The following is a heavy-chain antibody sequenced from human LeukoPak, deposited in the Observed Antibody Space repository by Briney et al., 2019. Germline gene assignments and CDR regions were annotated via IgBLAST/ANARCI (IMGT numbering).Heavy chain of an antibody. V-gene: IGHV1-24*01. D-gene: IGHD3-22*01. Sequence: ASVKVSCKVSGYTLTELSMHWVRQAPGKGLEWMGGFDPEDGETIYAQKFQGRVTMTEDTSTDTAYMELSSLRSEDTAVYYCATAPRQYYYDSSGSHFDYWGQGTLVTVSS. CDR2: FDPEDGET. CDR3: ATAPRQYYYDSSGSHFDY. CDR1: GYTLTELS. J-gene: IGHJ4*02.